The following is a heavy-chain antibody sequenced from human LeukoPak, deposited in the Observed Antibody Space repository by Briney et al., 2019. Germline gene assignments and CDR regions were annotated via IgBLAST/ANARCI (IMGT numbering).Heavy chain of an antibody. CDR2: ISSSSSYI. CDR3: ARARKSGGITMIRGVKDRGWFDP. D-gene: IGHD3-10*01. J-gene: IGHJ5*02. CDR1: GFTFSNYN. Sequence: PGGSLRLSCAASGFTFSNYNMNWVRQAPGKGLEWVSSISSSSSYIYYADSVKGRFTISRDNSKNTLYLQMNSLRAEDTAVYYCARARKSGGITMIRGVKDRGWFDPWGQGTLVTVSS. V-gene: IGHV3-21*01.